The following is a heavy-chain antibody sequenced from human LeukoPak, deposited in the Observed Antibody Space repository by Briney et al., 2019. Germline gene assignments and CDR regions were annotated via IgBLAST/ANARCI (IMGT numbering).Heavy chain of an antibody. Sequence: GGSLRLSCAASGFTFDDYAMHWVRQAPGKGLEWVSGISWNSGSIGYADSVKGRFTISRDNAKNSLYLQMNSLRAEDTALYYCAKAREQWLVRAGFVYWGQGTLVTVSS. D-gene: IGHD6-19*01. CDR3: AKAREQWLVRAGFVY. V-gene: IGHV3-9*01. CDR1: GFTFDDYA. J-gene: IGHJ4*02. CDR2: ISWNSGSI.